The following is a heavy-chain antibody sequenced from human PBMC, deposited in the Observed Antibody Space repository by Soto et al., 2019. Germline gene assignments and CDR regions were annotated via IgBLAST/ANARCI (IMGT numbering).Heavy chain of an antibody. J-gene: IGHJ4*02. D-gene: IGHD3-10*01. CDR3: AKDRCGDGSWYNFDQ. CDR2: LIGRGDNT. Sequence: EVRLLESGGALVQPGGSLRLSCVTSGFRFSSYAMSWVRQAPGKGLEWVAALIGRGDNTQYADSVKGRFTISRDISKTTLYLQMNSLAAEATAIYYCAKDRCGDGSWYNFDQWGQGTLVTVSS. V-gene: IGHV3-23*01. CDR1: GFRFSSYA.